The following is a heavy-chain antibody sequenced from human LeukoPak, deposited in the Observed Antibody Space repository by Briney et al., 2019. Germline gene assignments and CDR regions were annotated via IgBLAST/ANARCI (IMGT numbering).Heavy chain of an antibody. CDR1: GYTFTGYY. CDR3: ARAVVVIGYDY. D-gene: IGHD2-21*01. Sequence: GASVKVSCKASGYTFTGYYMHWVRQAPGQGLEWMGWIIPNSGGTNYAQKFQGRVTMTRDTSISTAYMELCRLRSDDTAVYYCARAVVVIGYDYWGQGTLVTVSS. J-gene: IGHJ4*02. V-gene: IGHV1-2*02. CDR2: IIPNSGGT.